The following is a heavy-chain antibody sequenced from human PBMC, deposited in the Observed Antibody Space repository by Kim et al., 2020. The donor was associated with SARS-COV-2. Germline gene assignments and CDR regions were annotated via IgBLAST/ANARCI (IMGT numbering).Heavy chain of an antibody. V-gene: IGHV3-30-3*01. CDR1: GFTFSSYA. CDR3: ARVLSGSYYGTFDY. D-gene: IGHD1-26*01. Sequence: GGSLRLSCAASGFTFSSYAMHWVRQAPGKGLEWVAVISYDGSNKYYADSVKVRFTISRDNSKNTLYLQMNSLRAEDTAVYYCARVLSGSYYGTFDYWGQGTLVTVSS. CDR2: ISYDGSNK. J-gene: IGHJ4*02.